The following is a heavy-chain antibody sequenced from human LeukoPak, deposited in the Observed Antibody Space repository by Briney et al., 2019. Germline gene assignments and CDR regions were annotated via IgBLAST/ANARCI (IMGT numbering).Heavy chain of an antibody. D-gene: IGHD2-2*01. Sequence: SETLSLTCAVYGGSFSGYKWSWIRQPPGKGLEWIGEINHSGGPNYNPSLKSRVTISVDTLKNQISLRVTSVTAADTAVYYCARGLTEPCSSARCSGQLAYWGQGNLVTVPS. CDR2: INHSGGP. J-gene: IGHJ4*02. V-gene: IGHV4-34*01. CDR3: ARGLTEPCSSARCSGQLAY. CDR1: GGSFSGYK.